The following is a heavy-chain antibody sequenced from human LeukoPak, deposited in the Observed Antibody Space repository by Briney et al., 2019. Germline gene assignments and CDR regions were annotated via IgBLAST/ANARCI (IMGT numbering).Heavy chain of an antibody. Sequence: GASVTVSCKASGGTFSSYAISWVRQAPGQGLEWMGGIIPIFDTANYAQKFQGRVTITADESTSTAYMELSSLRSEDTAVYYCARDHRQQLGNWFDPWGQGTLVTVSS. CDR3: ARDHRQQLGNWFDP. CDR2: IIPIFDTA. V-gene: IGHV1-69*13. J-gene: IGHJ5*02. D-gene: IGHD6-13*01. CDR1: GGTFSSYA.